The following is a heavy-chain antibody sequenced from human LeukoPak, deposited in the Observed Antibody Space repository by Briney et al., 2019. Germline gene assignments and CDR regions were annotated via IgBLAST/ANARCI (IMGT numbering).Heavy chain of an antibody. Sequence: SETLSLTCTVSGGSISSGGYYWSWIRQHPWKGLEWIGYIYYSGSTYSNPSLKSRVTISVDTSKNQFSLNLSSVTAADTAVYYCARYCSSTNCYKGGFDPWGQGTLVTVSS. CDR3: ARYCSSTNCYKGGFDP. CDR2: IYYSGST. V-gene: IGHV4-31*03. J-gene: IGHJ5*02. CDR1: GGSISSGGYY. D-gene: IGHD2-2*02.